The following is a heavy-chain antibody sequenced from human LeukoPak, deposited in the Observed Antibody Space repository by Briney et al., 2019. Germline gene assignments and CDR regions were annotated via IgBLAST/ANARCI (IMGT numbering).Heavy chain of an antibody. CDR3: AKGDLIFGVVIMSYFDY. CDR2: ISWNSGSI. V-gene: IGHV3-9*01. J-gene: IGHJ4*02. D-gene: IGHD3-3*01. Sequence: GRSLRLSCAASGFTFDDYAMHWVPQAPGKGLEWVSGISWNSGSIGYADSVKGRFTISRDNAKNSLYLQMNSLRAEDTALYYCAKGDLIFGVVIMSYFDYWGQGTLVTVSS. CDR1: GFTFDDYA.